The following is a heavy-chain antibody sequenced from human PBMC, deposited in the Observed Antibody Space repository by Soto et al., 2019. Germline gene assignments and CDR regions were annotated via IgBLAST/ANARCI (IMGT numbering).Heavy chain of an antibody. V-gene: IGHV1-18*01. D-gene: IGHD5-18*01. J-gene: IGHJ5*02. CDR3: ARWGDPVDTAMAHNWFDP. Sequence: QVQLVQSGAEVKRPGASVKVSCKASGYIFMSYGITWVRQAPGQGLEWMGCFTADDGDTNYAQKFQGRVTMTTDTSTSTAYMELSSLRSEDTAVYYCARWGDPVDTAMAHNWFDPWGQGTLVTVSS. CDR1: GYIFMSYG. CDR2: FTADDGDT.